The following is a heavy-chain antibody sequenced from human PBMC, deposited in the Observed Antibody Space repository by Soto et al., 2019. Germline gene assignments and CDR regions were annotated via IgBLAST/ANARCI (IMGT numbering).Heavy chain of an antibody. J-gene: IGHJ4*02. CDR1: GFTFISYA. CDR2: ISYDGSNK. CDR3: ARDGSPSLGGVGATLPIDY. V-gene: IGHV3-30-3*01. D-gene: IGHD1-26*01. Sequence: GGALRLSCAASGFTFISYAIHWVLQAPCKGLEWVAVISYDGSNKYYADSVKGRFTISRDNSKNTLYLQMNSLRAEDTAVYYCARDGSPSLGGVGATLPIDYWGQGTLVTVSS.